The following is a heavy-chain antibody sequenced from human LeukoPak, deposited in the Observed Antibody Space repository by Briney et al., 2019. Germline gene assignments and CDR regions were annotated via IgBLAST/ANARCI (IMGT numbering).Heavy chain of an antibody. CDR2: ISYDGSNK. Sequence: GGSLRLSCAASGFTFSSYAMHWVRQAPGKGLEWVAVISYDGSNKYYADSVKGRFTISRDNSKNTLYLQMNSLRAEDTAVYYCARSYYDYGDFKDDYWGQGTLVTVSP. V-gene: IGHV3-30*04. CDR1: GFTFSSYA. J-gene: IGHJ4*02. D-gene: IGHD4-17*01. CDR3: ARSYYDYGDFKDDY.